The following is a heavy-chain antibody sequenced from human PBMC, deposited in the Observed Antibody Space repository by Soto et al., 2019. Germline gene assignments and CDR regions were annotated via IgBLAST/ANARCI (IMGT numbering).Heavy chain of an antibody. CDR3: ARDVMEWLSQSHYYYYMDV. CDR2: IYYSGST. Sequence: PSETLSLTCTVSGGSISSGGYYWSWIRQHPGKGLEWIGYIYYSGSTYYNPSLKSRVTISVDTSKNQFSLKLSSVTAADTAVYYCARDVMEWLSQSHYYYYMDVWGKGTTVTVSS. V-gene: IGHV4-31*03. CDR1: GGSISSGGYY. J-gene: IGHJ6*03. D-gene: IGHD3-3*01.